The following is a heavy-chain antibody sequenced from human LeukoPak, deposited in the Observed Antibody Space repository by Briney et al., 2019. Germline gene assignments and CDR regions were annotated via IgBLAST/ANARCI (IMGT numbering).Heavy chain of an antibody. D-gene: IGHD3-3*01. Sequence: ASVKVSCKASGYTFTGYYMHWVRQAPGQGLEWMGWINPNSGGTNYAQKFQGRVTMTRDTSISTAYMELSRLRSDDTAVYYCARERAAIQLRFLEWLSRDNWFGPWGQGTLVTVSS. CDR1: GYTFTGYY. V-gene: IGHV1-2*02. CDR2: INPNSGGT. CDR3: ARERAAIQLRFLEWLSRDNWFGP. J-gene: IGHJ5*02.